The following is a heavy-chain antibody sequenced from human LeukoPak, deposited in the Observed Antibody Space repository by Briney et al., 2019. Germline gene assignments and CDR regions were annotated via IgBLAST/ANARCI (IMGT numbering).Heavy chain of an antibody. CDR3: TRTINSWFDP. Sequence: ASVKISCKPSGYTFINHYIHWVRQAPGLGLEWMGVIRPTDGSTSYAQNFQGRLSMTSDTSTSTAYMELSSLRSEDTAIYYCTRTINSWFDPWGQGTPVSVSS. CDR1: GYTFINHY. D-gene: IGHD3-9*01. V-gene: IGHV1-46*01. CDR2: IRPTDGST. J-gene: IGHJ5*02.